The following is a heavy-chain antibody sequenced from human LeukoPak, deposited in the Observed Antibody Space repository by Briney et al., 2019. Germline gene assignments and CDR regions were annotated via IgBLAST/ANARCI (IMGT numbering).Heavy chain of an antibody. V-gene: IGHV3-73*01. CDR3: TSRGYGSGSYYNCGY. Sequence: HPGGSLRLSCAASGFTFSGSAIHWVRQASGKGLEWVGRIRSKANSYATAYAASVKGRFTISRDDSKGTAYLQMNSLKTEDTAVYYCTSRGYGSGSYYNCGYWGQGTLVTVSS. CDR2: IRSKANSYAT. J-gene: IGHJ4*02. D-gene: IGHD3-10*01. CDR1: GFTFSGSA.